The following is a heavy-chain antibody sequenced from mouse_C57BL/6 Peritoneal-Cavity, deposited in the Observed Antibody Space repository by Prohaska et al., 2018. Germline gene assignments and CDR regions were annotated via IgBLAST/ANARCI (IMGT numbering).Heavy chain of an antibody. D-gene: IGHD1-1*02. V-gene: IGHV12-3*01. CDR1: GFPITSGYY. J-gene: IGHJ1*03. CDR2: ITHSGET. Sequence: QMQLQESGPGLVKPSQSLFLTCSITGFPITSGYYWIWIRQSPGKPLEWMGYITHSGETFYNPSLQSPISITRETSKNQFFLQLNSGTTEDTAMYYCAGDSNGYWYFDVWGTGTTVTVSS. CDR3: AGDSNGYWYFDV.